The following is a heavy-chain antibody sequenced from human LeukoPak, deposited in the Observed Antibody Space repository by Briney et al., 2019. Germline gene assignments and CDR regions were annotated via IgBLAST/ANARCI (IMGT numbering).Heavy chain of an antibody. Sequence: PGGSLRLSCAASGFTFSSYEMNWVRQAPGKGLEWVSYISSSGSTIYSADSVKGRFTISRDNAKNSLYLQMNSLRAEDTAVYYCARAGYCSSTSCPSHYYYGMDVWGKGTTVTVSS. CDR2: ISSSGSTI. CDR3: ARAGYCSSTSCPSHYYYGMDV. CDR1: GFTFSSYE. J-gene: IGHJ6*04. D-gene: IGHD2-2*01. V-gene: IGHV3-48*03.